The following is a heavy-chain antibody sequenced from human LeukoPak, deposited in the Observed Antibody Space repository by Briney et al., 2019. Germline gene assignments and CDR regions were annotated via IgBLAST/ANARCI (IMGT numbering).Heavy chain of an antibody. Sequence: GESLKISCKASGYTFTNYWIGWVRQMPGKGLEWMGIIYPGDSDTRYSPSFRGQVTISADKSISTAYLQWSSLKASDTAMYYCARRGYSVAAYYYGMDVWGQGTTVTVSS. V-gene: IGHV5-51*01. CDR2: IYPGDSDT. J-gene: IGHJ6*02. D-gene: IGHD6-19*01. CDR3: ARRGYSVAAYYYGMDV. CDR1: GYTFTNYW.